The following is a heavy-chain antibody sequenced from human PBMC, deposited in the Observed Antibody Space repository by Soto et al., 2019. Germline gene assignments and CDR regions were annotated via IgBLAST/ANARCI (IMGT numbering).Heavy chain of an antibody. V-gene: IGHV1-69*01. J-gene: IGHJ4*02. D-gene: IGHD3-22*01. CDR2: IIPIFGTA. CDR3: ASVALYYYDSSGYTFDY. Sequence: QVQLVQSGAEVKKPGSSVKVSCKASGGTFSSYAISWVRQAPGQGLEGMGGIIPIFGTANYAQKFQGRVTITADESTSTAYMELSSLRSEDTAVYYCASVALYYYDSSGYTFDYWGQGTLVTVSS. CDR1: GGTFSSYA.